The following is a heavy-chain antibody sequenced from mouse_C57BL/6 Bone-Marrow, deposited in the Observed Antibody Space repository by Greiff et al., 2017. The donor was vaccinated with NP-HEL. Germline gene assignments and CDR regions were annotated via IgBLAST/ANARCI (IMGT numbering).Heavy chain of an antibody. Sequence: VQLKESGPELVKPGASVKMSCKASGYTFTDYYMHWVKQKPGKGLEWIGVIYPGSGSPYYNEKFKGKATLTADTSSSTAYNQLSSLTSEDSPVYFCARSTTVVENYAMDDWGQGTSVTVSS. V-gene: IGHV1-83*01. CDR3: RSTTVVENYAMDD. CDR1: YTFTDYYM. J-gene: IGHJ4*01. CDR2: YPGSGSPY. D-gene: IGHD1-1*01.